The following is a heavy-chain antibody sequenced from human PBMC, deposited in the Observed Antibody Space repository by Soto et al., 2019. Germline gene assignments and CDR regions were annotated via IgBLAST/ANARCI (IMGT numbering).Heavy chain of an antibody. CDR3: ARRYCTNGVCYQGFDP. J-gene: IGHJ5*02. V-gene: IGHV4-39*01. CDR1: GGSISSNHW. CDR2: IYYSGST. D-gene: IGHD2-8*01. Sequence: SETLSLTCAVSGGSISSNHWWGWIRQPPGKGLEWIGSIYYSGSTYYNPSLKSRVTISVDTSKNQFSLKLSSVTAADTAVYYCARRYCTNGVCYQGFDPWGQGTLVTVSS.